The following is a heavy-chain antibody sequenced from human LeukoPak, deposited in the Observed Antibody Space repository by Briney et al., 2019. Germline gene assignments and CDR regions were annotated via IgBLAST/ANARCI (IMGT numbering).Heavy chain of an antibody. D-gene: IGHD3-9*01. V-gene: IGHV3-23*01. J-gene: IGHJ4*02. CDR1: GFTFSNYA. CDR2: ITGSGTST. Sequence: PGGSLRLSCVASGFTFSNYAMSWVRQAPGKGLEWVSAITGSGTSTYYADSLKGRFTIPRDNSKNTVFLQMNSLRHEDTAIYYCVIWGDYDVLTGYYVPDYWGQGTLVTVSS. CDR3: VIWGDYDVLTGYYVPDY.